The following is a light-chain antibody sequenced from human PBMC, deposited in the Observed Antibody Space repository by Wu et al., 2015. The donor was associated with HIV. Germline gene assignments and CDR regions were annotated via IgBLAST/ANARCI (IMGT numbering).Light chain of an antibody. CDR3: QQRTNWPLIS. J-gene: IGKJ5*01. CDR2: DAS. CDR1: QSLTTY. V-gene: IGKV3-11*01. Sequence: EIVLTQSPATLSLSPGERATLSCRASQSLTTYLAWYQQKPGQAPRLLIYDASNRATGIPARFSGSGSGTDFTLTISSLEPEDFAIYYCQQRTNWPLISFGPGTRLEIK.